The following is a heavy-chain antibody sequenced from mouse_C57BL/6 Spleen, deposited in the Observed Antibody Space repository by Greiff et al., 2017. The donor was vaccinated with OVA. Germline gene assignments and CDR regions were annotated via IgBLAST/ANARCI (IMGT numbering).Heavy chain of an antibody. CDR2: ISNGGGST. V-gene: IGHV5-12*01. CDR1: GFTFSDYY. D-gene: IGHD1-2*01. Sequence: VQRVESGGGLVQPGGSLKLSCAASGFTFSDYYMYWVRQTPEKRLEWVAYISNGGGSTYYPDTVKGRFTISRDNAKNTLYLQMSRLKSEDTAMYYCARHASLQGFAYWGQGTLVTVSA. CDR3: ARHASLQGFAY. J-gene: IGHJ3*01.